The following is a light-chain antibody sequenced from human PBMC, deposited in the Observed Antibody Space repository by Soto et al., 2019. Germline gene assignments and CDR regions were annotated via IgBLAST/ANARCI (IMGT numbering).Light chain of an antibody. J-gene: IGKJ4*01. CDR2: WAS. CDR1: QSVLYSSNNRNY. V-gene: IGKV4-1*01. Sequence: DIVMTQSPDSLAVSLGERATINCKSSQSVLYSSNNRNYLAWYQQRLGQPPKLIFYWASTRESGVPDRFSGSGSGTDFTLTISSLQAEDVAVYYCLQYYSAPLTFGGGTKVEIK. CDR3: LQYYSAPLT.